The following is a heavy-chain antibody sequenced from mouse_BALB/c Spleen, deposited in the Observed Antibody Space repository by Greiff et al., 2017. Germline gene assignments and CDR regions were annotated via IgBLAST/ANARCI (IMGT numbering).Heavy chain of an antibody. CDR1: GYTFTSYW. Sequence: VQLQQPGAELVKPGASVKMSCKASGYTFTSYWMHWVKQRPGQGLEWIGYINPSTGYTEYNQKFKDKATLTADKSSSTAYMQLSSLTSEDSAVYYCARWGKGAMDYWGQGTSVTVSS. D-gene: IGHD2-1*01. V-gene: IGHV1S26*01. CDR2: INPSTGYT. J-gene: IGHJ4*01. CDR3: ARWGKGAMDY.